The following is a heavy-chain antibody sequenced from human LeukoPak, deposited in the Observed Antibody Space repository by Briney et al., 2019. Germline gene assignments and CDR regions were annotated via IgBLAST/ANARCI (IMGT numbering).Heavy chain of an antibody. CDR1: LFTFSSYA. J-gene: IGHJ4*02. CDR3: AKDVPRYSXXXTFDY. V-gene: IGHV3-23*01. D-gene: IGHD6-19*01. CDR2: ISGSGGST. Sequence: GGSLRLSPADPLFTFSSYAMSWVRPTPRTGLEWVSAISGSGGSTYYADSVKGRCTISRDNSKNTLYLQMNSLRAEDTAVYYCAKDVPRYSXXXTFDYWGQGTLVTVSS.